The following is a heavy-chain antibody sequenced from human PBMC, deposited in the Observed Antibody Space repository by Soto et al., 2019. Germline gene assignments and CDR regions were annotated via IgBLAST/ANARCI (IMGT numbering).Heavy chain of an antibody. J-gene: IGHJ4*02. CDR3: ARGGDWQFDY. CDR2: IHHSGRT. D-gene: IGHD2-21*02. CDR1: GDSISSDKW. V-gene: IGHV4-4*02. Sequence: SETLSLTCAVSGDSISSDKWWSWVRQPPGKGLEWIGEIHHSGRTNYNPSLKSRVTILVEKSKNQVSLELSSMTAADTAVYYCARGGDWQFDYWGQGTPVTVSS.